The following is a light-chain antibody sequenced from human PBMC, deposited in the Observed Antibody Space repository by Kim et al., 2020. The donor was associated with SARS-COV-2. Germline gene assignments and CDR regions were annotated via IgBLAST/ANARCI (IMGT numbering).Light chain of an antibody. J-gene: IGKJ2*01. CDR1: QSVSSSN. CDR3: QQFGDSTAIYT. CDR2: STA. V-gene: IGKV3-20*01. Sequence: PGESGAVSCRASQSVSSSNLDWYQQKPGQAHRLLIYSTASRTTGIPDRFSGSGSGTDFTLTISRLEPEDSAVYYCQQFGDSTAIYTFGQGTKLEI.